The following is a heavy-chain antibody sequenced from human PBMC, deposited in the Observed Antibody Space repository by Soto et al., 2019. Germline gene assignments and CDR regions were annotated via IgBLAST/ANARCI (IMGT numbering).Heavy chain of an antibody. CDR3: TRDSGSGTYYNDY. D-gene: IGHD1-26*01. CDR1: GYTFTGNA. Sequence: GASVKVSCKASGYTFTGNAIHWVRQAPGQRPEWMAWINVGNGDTKYSQKLQDRITLTRDTSANTVYMDLRYLRSEDTALYFCTRDSGSGTYYNDYWGQGTLVTVSS. J-gene: IGHJ4*02. V-gene: IGHV1-3*01. CDR2: INVGNGDT.